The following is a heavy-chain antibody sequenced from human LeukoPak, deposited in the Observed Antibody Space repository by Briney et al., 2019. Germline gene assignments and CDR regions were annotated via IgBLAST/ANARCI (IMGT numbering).Heavy chain of an antibody. V-gene: IGHV3-7*01. CDR1: GFMFSESW. D-gene: IGHD3-10*01. J-gene: IGHJ4*02. CDR3: AREKGGILWFGELL. CDR2: IKHDRDEK. Sequence: GGSLRLSCVASGFMFSESWMNWVRQAPGKGLEWVANIKHDRDEKHYADSVKGRFTISRDNAKNTLYLQMDRLRVDDTAVYYCAREKGGILWFGELLGGQGTLVTVSS.